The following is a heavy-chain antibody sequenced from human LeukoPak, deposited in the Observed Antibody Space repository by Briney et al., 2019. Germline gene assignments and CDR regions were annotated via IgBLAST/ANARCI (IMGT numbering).Heavy chain of an antibody. CDR1: GFTFSSYG. Sequence: KPGRSLRLSCAASGFTFSSYGMHWVRQAPGKGLEWMGGFDPEDGETIYAQKFQGRVTMTEDTSTDTAYMELSSLRSEDTAVYYCATQRKPYYYDSSGYYPTFDYWGQGTLVTVSS. V-gene: IGHV1-24*01. D-gene: IGHD3-22*01. CDR2: FDPEDGET. J-gene: IGHJ4*02. CDR3: ATQRKPYYYDSSGYYPTFDY.